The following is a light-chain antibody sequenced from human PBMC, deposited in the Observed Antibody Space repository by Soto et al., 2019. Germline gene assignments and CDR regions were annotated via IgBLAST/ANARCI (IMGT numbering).Light chain of an antibody. CDR1: QSLVYSDGNTY. J-gene: IGKJ2*03. Sequence: DVVMTQSPLSLPVTLGQPASISCRSSQSLVYSDGNTYLSWFQQRPGQSPRRLIFKVSDRDSVVPDRFSGSGSGTDFTLKISRVEAEDVGVYYCMQGTPWPPGFGQGTQLEI. CDR3: MQGTPWPPG. V-gene: IGKV2-30*01. CDR2: KVS.